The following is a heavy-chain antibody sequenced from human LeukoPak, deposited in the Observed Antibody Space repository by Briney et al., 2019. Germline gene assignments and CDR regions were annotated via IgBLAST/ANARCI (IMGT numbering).Heavy chain of an antibody. V-gene: IGHV3-53*01. CDR2: IYSGGST. CDR3: ARNLNYYDSSAYDY. D-gene: IGHD3-22*01. Sequence: GGSLRLSCAASGFTVSINYMSWARQAPGKGLEWVSIIYSGGSTYYTDSVKGRFTISRDSSKNTLYLQMNSLRAEDTAVYYCARNLNYYDSSAYDYWGQGTLVTVSS. J-gene: IGHJ4*02. CDR1: GFTVSINY.